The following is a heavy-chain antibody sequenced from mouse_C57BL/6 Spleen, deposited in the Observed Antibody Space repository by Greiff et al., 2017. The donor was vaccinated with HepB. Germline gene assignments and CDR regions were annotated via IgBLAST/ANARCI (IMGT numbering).Heavy chain of an antibody. Sequence: EVHLVESGPELVKPGASVKISCKASGYSFTDYNMNWVKQSNGKSLEWIGVINPNYGTTSYNQKFKGKATLTVDQSSSTAYMQLNSLTSEDSAVYYCARWGEIYYGNYFDYWGQGTTLTVSS. D-gene: IGHD2-1*01. CDR3: ARWGEIYYGNYFDY. J-gene: IGHJ2*01. CDR1: GYSFTDYN. V-gene: IGHV1-39*01. CDR2: INPNYGTT.